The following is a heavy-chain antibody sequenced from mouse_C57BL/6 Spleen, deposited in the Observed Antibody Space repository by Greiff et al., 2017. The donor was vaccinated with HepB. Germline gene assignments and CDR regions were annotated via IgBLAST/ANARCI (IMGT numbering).Heavy chain of an antibody. D-gene: IGHD1-2*01. CDR2: ISSGSSTI. Sequence: DVQLVESGGGLVKPGGSLKLSCAASGFTFSDYGMHWVRQAPEKGLEWVAYISSGSSTIYYADTVKGRFTISRDNAKNTLFLQMTSLRSEDTAMYYCARFHYYYAMDYWGQGTSVTVSS. J-gene: IGHJ4*01. CDR1: GFTFSDYG. CDR3: ARFHYYYAMDY. V-gene: IGHV5-17*01.